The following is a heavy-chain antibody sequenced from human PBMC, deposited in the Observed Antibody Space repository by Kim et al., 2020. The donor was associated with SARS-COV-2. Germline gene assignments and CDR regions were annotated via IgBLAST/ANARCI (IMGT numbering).Heavy chain of an antibody. D-gene: IGHD2-8*02. CDR2: IYSFART. CDR1: GFTVTSSH. Sequence: GGSLRLSCSLSGFTVTSSHMYWVRQAPGKGLEFVSIIYSFARTYYADSVMGRFIISRDDSKNMLYLHMNTLRADDTAVYYCLRDTGGYWGQGTPVTVSA. J-gene: IGHJ4*02. V-gene: IGHV3-53*01. CDR3: LRDTGGY.